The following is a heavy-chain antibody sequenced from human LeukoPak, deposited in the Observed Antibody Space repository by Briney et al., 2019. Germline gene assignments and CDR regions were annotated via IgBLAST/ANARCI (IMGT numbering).Heavy chain of an antibody. CDR1: GYTFTGYY. CDR2: INPNSGGT. D-gene: IGHD3-10*01. J-gene: IGHJ5*02. Sequence: ASVKVSCKASGYTFTGYYIHWVRQAPGQGLEWMGWINPNSGGTYYAQKFQGRVTMTRDTSINTAYMELSRLRSDDTAVYYCARDAQETPYYFGSGTYYESRWFDPWGQGALVTVSS. CDR3: ARDAQETPYYFGSGTYYESRWFDP. V-gene: IGHV1-2*02.